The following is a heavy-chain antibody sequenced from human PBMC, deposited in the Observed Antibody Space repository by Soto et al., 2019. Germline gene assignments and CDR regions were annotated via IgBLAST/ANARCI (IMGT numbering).Heavy chain of an antibody. J-gene: IGHJ4*02. CDR1: GYSFTSYG. Sequence: ASVKVSCKASGYSFTSYGISWVRQAPGQGLEWMGWISAYNGNTNYVQKLQGRVTMTTDTSTSTAYMELRSLRSDDTAVYYCARARQPTYDSSGYYLDYWGQGTLVTVSS. V-gene: IGHV1-18*01. CDR3: ARARQPTYDSSGYYLDY. D-gene: IGHD3-22*01. CDR2: ISAYNGNT.